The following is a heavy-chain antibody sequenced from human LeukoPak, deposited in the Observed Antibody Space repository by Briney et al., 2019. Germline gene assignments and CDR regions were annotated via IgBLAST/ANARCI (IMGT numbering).Heavy chain of an antibody. V-gene: IGHV3-48*02. CDR3: ARESVSVAGIDY. CDR2: ISSTGSTI. CDR1: GFTFSSYS. J-gene: IGHJ4*02. Sequence: GGSLRLSCAASGFTFSSYSMNWVRRAPGKGLEWVSYISSTGSTIYYADSVKGRFTISRDNAKNSLYLQMNSLRDEDTAVYYCARESVSVAGIDYWGQGTVVTVSS. D-gene: IGHD6-19*01.